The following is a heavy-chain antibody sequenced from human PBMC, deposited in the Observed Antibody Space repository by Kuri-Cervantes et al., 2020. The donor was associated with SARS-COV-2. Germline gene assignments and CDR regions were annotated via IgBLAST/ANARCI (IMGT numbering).Heavy chain of an antibody. Sequence: GEFLKISCAASGFTFSSYSMNWVRQAPGKGLEWVSSISSSSSYIYYADSVKGRFTISRDNSKTTLYLQMDNLRAEDTAFYYCTKGSVMIPVPNAWGQGTLVTVSS. J-gene: IGHJ5*02. CDR2: ISSSSSYI. D-gene: IGHD2-21*01. CDR3: TKGSVMIPVPNA. V-gene: IGHV3-21*04. CDR1: GFTFSSYS.